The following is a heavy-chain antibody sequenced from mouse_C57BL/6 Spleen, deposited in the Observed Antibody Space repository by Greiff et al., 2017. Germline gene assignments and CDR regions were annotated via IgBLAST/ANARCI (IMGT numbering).Heavy chain of an antibody. CDR1: GYSITSGYY. J-gene: IGHJ3*01. Sequence: EVQLQQSGPGLVKPSPSLSFTCSVTGYSITSGYYWNWIRQFPGNKLEWMGYIRYDGSNNYNPSLKNRISITRDTSTNQFFLKLNSVTPEDTATDYCARGSTAPFAYWGQGTMVTVSA. D-gene: IGHD3-2*01. V-gene: IGHV3-6*01. CDR2: IRYDGSN. CDR3: ARGSTAPFAY.